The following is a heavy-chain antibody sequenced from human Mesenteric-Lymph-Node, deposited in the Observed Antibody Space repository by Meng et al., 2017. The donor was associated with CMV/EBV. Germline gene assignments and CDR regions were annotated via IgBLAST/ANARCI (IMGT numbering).Heavy chain of an antibody. CDR1: GFTFSSYS. J-gene: IGHJ5*02. CDR3: ARQSSNYVSNWFDP. V-gene: IGHV3-21*01. Sequence: GESLKISCAASGFTFSSYSMNWVRQAPGKGLEWVSSISSSSSYIYYADSVKGRFTISRDNAKNSLYLQMNSLRAEDTAVYYCARQSSNYVSNWFDPWGQGTLVTVSS. D-gene: IGHD4-11*01. CDR2: ISSSSSYI.